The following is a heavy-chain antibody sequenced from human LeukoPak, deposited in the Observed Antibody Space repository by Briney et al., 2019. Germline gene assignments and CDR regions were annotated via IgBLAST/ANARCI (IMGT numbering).Heavy chain of an antibody. V-gene: IGHV3-7*03. J-gene: IGHJ5*02. CDR1: GGSFSGYY. CDR3: AKGGDYGLKNWFDP. D-gene: IGHD4-17*01. Sequence: ETLSLTCAVYGGSFSGYYWSWVRQAPGKGLEWVANIKQDGSEKYYVDSVKGRFTISRDNAKNSLFLQMNSLRAEDTAFYYCAKGGDYGLKNWFDPWGQGTLVTVSS. CDR2: IKQDGSEK.